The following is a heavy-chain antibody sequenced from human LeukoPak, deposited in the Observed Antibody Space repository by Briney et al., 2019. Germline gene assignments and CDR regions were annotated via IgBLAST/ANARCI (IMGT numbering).Heavy chain of an antibody. CDR1: GGSIRSYH. J-gene: IGHJ5*01. CDR3: SRGSNWYDY. CDR2: IYYSGST. Sequence: SETLSLTCTVSGGSIRSYHWSWIRQPPGKGLEWIGYIYYSGSTNHNPSLKSRITFSVDTSKNQFSLKLTSVTAADTAVYYCSRGSNWYDYWGQGTLVTVSS. V-gene: IGHV4-59*01.